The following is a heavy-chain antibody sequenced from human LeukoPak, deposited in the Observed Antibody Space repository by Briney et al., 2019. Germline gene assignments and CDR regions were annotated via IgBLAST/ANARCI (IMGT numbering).Heavy chain of an antibody. J-gene: IGHJ6*02. CDR1: GFTFSTYW. Sequence: GGSLRLSCAASGFTFSTYWMNWVRQAPGKGLEWVASINHNGNVNYYVDSVKGRFTISRDNAKNSLYLQMSNLRAEDTAVYFCARGGGLDVWGQGATVTVSS. D-gene: IGHD3-16*01. CDR2: INHNGNVN. CDR3: ARGGGLDV. V-gene: IGHV3-7*03.